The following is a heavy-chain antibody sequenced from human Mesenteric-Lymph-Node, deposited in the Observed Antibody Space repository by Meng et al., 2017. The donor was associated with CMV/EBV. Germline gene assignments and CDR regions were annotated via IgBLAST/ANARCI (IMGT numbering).Heavy chain of an antibody. D-gene: IGHD5-24*01. CDR2: INPNTGGT. V-gene: IGHV1-2*02. Sequence: ASVKVSCKASGYTFTGYYMHWVRQAPGQGLEWMGWINPNTGGTNYAQKLQGRVTLTRDTSISTVYMELSRLRSDDTAVYYCARRGLNYGFDYWGQGTLVTVSS. CDR3: ARRGLNYGFDY. J-gene: IGHJ4*02. CDR1: GYTFTGYY.